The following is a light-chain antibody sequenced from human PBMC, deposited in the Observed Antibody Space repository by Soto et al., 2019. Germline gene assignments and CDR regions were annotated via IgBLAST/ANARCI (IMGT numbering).Light chain of an antibody. Sequence: QSALTQPASVSGSPGQSITISCTGTSSDVGPYNYVSWYQHHPGKAPKLIISEVSNRPSGVSDRFSGSKSGNTASLTISGLLAEDEDAYYCSCYKNTSNFYVFGTGTKVTVL. J-gene: IGLJ1*01. CDR1: SSDVGPYNY. CDR3: SCYKNTSNFYV. V-gene: IGLV2-14*01. CDR2: EVS.